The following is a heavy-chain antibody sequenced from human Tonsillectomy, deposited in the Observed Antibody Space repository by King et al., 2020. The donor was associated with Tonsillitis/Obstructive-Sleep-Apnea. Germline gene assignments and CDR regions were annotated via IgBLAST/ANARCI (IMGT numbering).Heavy chain of an antibody. J-gene: IGHJ3*02. CDR1: GGTFSSYA. CDR3: ARSIYSGSYDAFDI. V-gene: IGHV1-69*01. D-gene: IGHD1-26*01. Sequence: QLVQSGAEVRKPGSSVKVSCKASGGTFSSYAISWVRQAPGQGLEWMGGIIPIFGTANYAQKFQGRVTITADESTSTAYMELSSLRSEDTAVYYCARSIYSGSYDAFDIWGQGTMVTVSS. CDR2: IIPIFGTA.